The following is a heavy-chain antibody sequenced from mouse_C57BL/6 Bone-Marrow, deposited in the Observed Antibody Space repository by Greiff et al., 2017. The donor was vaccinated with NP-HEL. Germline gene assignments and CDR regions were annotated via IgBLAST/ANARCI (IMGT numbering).Heavy chain of an antibody. CDR2: IDPEDGDT. CDR1: GFNIKDYY. V-gene: IGHV14-1*01. D-gene: IGHD1-1*01. Sequence: VQLQQSGAELVRPGASVKLSCTASGFNIKDYYMHWVKQRPEQGLEWIGRIDPEDGDTEYAPKFQGKATMTADTSSNTAYLQLSSLTSEDTAVYYCATKVISNDYGSSYWYFDVWGTGTTVTVSS. J-gene: IGHJ1*03. CDR3: ATKVISNDYGSSYWYFDV.